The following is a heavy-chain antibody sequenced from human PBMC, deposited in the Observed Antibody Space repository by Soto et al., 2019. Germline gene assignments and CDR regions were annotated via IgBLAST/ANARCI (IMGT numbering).Heavy chain of an antibody. CDR3: ASGVFGLVSPVIGGY. D-gene: IGHD3-3*01. J-gene: IGHJ4*02. V-gene: IGHV3-21*01. CDR2: ISRTSNYI. Sequence: GGSLRLSCAASGFTFSSYSMNWVRQAPGKGLEWVSSISRTSNYIYYTDSVKGRFTISRDNAKNSIYLQMNSLRAENTATYYCASGVFGLVSPVIGGYWGQGTLVTVSS. CDR1: GFTFSSYS.